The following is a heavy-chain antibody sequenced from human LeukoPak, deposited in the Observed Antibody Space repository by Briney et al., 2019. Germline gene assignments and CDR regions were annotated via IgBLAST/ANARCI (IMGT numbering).Heavy chain of an antibody. J-gene: IGHJ4*02. D-gene: IGHD2-15*01. CDR2: ISGSGGST. CDR1: GFTFSNYR. Sequence: GGTLRLSCSASGFTFSNYRMSWVRQAPGKGPVWVSGISGSGGSTYYSDSVKRRFTISRDNSKTTLYLQMNSLRVEDTAVYYCALAAAASSFDYWGQGTLLTVSS. CDR3: ALAAAASSFDY. V-gene: IGHV3-23*01.